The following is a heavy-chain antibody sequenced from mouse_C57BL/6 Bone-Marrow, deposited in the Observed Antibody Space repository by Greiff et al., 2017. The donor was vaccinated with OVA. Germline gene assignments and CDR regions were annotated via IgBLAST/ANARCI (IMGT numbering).Heavy chain of an antibody. CDR2: ISDGGSYT. CDR3: AREGTSDY. Sequence: EVKVEESGGGLVKPGGSLKLSCAASGFTFSSYAMSWVRQTPEKRLEWVATISDGGSYTYYPDNVKGRFTISRDNAKNNLYLQMSHLKSEDTAMYYCAREGTSDYWGQGTTLTVSS. J-gene: IGHJ2*01. D-gene: IGHD3-3*01. V-gene: IGHV5-4*01. CDR1: GFTFSSYA.